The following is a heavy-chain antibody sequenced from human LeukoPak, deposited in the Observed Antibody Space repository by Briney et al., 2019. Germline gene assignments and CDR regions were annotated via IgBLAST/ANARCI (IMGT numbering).Heavy chain of an antibody. J-gene: IGHJ4*02. D-gene: IGHD6-19*01. CDR3: ARGHHSSGWYANDY. Sequence: GGSLRLSCAASGFTFSSYAMHWVRQAPGKGLEYVSAISSNGDSTYYANSVKGRFTISRDNSKNTLYLQMGSLRAEDMAVYYCARGHHSSGWYANDYWGQGTLVTVSS. V-gene: IGHV3-64*01. CDR2: ISSNGDST. CDR1: GFTFSSYA.